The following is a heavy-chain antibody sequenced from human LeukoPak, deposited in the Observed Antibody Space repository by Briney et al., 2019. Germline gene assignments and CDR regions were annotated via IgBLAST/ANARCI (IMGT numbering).Heavy chain of an antibody. J-gene: IGHJ3*02. Sequence: ASVKVSCKASGYTFTSYDINWVRQATGQGLEWMGWMNPNSGNTGYAQKFQGRVTMTRNTSISTAYMELSSLRSEDTAVYYCASRILGSQNAFDIWGQGTMVTVSS. V-gene: IGHV1-8*01. CDR1: GYTFTSYD. D-gene: IGHD1-26*01. CDR3: ASRILGSQNAFDI. CDR2: MNPNSGNT.